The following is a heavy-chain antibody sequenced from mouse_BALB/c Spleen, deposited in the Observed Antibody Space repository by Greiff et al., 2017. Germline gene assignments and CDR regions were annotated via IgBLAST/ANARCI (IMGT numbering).Heavy chain of an antibody. J-gene: IGHJ4*01. CDR1: GFTFTDFS. D-gene: IGHD1-1*01. CDR3: ARDVGSSEDYAMDY. V-gene: IGHV7-1*02. CDR2: SRNKANGYTT. Sequence: DVLLVESGAGLVQPGGSLRLSCATSGFTFTDFSMEWVRQPPGKRLEWIAASRNKANGYTTKYSASVKGRFTISRDNSQSFLYLQMNTLRAEDSATYYCARDVGSSEDYAMDYWGQGTSVTVSS.